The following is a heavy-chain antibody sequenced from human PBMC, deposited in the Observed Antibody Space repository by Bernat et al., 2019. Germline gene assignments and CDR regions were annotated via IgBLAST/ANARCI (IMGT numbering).Heavy chain of an antibody. CDR1: GYTFTSYG. V-gene: IGHV1-18*01. J-gene: IGHJ6*02. Sequence: QVQLVQSGAEVKKPGASVKVSCKASGYTFTSYGISWVRQAPGQGLEWMGWISAYNGNTNYAQKLQGRVTMTTDTSTSTAYMELRSLRSDDTAVYYCAREHPTESDCSSTSCYPHYYYYYGMDVWGQGTTVTVSS. D-gene: IGHD2-2*01. CDR2: ISAYNGNT. CDR3: AREHPTESDCSSTSCYPHYYYYYGMDV.